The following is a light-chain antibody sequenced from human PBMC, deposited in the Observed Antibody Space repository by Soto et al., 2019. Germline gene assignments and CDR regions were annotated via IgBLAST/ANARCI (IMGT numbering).Light chain of an antibody. CDR1: QTVTNNY. CDR3: HPCSYSRLT. Sequence: EIVLTQSPGTLSLSPGERATLSCRASQTVTNNYLAWYQQKPGQAPRLLIYDASRRATGIPDRFSGSGSGTDFPLTIRRLEPEDSAVYYWHPCSYSRLTFGGGTKV. V-gene: IGKV3-20*01. CDR2: DAS. J-gene: IGKJ4*01.